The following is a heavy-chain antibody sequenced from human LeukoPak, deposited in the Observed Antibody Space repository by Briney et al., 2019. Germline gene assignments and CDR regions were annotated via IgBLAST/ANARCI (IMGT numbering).Heavy chain of an antibody. V-gene: IGHV1-2*02. J-gene: IGHJ4*02. CDR3: ARADPILTGYVDY. CDR2: INPNSGGT. Sequence: ASVKVSCKASGYTFTGYYMHWVRQAPGQGLEWMGWINPNSGGTNYAQKFQGRVTMTRDTSNSTAYMELSRLRADDTAVYYCARADPILTGYVDYWGQGTLVTVSS. D-gene: IGHD3-9*01. CDR1: GYTFTGYY.